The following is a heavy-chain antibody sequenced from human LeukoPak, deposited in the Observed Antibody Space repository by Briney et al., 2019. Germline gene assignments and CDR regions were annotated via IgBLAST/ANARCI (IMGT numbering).Heavy chain of an antibody. CDR1: GYTFTSYG. V-gene: IGHV1-18*01. CDR2: ISAYNGNT. CDR3: ARGNYDILTGYDPLNY. D-gene: IGHD3-9*01. J-gene: IGHJ4*02. Sequence: ASVKVSCKASGYTFTSYGISWVRQAPGQGLEWMGWISAYNGNTNYAQKLQGRVTMTTDTSTSTAYMGLRSLRSDDTAVYYCARGNYDILTGYDPLNYWGQGTLVTVSS.